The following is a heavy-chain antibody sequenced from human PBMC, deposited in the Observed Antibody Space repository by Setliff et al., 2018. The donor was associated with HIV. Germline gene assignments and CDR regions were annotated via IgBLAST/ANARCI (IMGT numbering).Heavy chain of an antibody. CDR1: GFIFRSLT. V-gene: IGHV3-30-3*01. D-gene: IGHD2-15*01. CDR2: ISGDESQK. J-gene: IGHJ5*01. CDR3: ARDALFCDGGRCSAFNWLDS. Sequence: GGSLRLSCAASGFIFRSLTMHWVRQAPGKGLEWVALISGDESQKLYADSVRDRFIISRDNSQSTVSLQLSSLTVDDTGVYYCARDALFCDGGRCSAFNWLDSWGQGTLVTVSS.